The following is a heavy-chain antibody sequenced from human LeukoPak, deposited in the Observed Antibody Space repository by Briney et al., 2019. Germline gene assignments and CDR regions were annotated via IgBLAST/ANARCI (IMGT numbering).Heavy chain of an antibody. CDR3: AREGSYSSSWYEVYYYYMDV. CDR1: GFTFSSYE. J-gene: IGHJ6*03. Sequence: PGGSLRLSCAASGFTFSSYEMNWVRQAPGKGLEWVSYISSSGSTKYYADSVKGRFTISRDNAKNSLYLQMNSLRAEDTAVYYCAREGSYSSSWYEVYYYYMDVWGKGTTVTVSS. D-gene: IGHD6-13*01. CDR2: ISSSGSTK. V-gene: IGHV3-48*03.